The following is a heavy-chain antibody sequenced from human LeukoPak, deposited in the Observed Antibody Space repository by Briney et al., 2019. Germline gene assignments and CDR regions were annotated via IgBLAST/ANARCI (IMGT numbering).Heavy chain of an antibody. Sequence: PSETLSLTCTVSGGSISSGSYYWSWIRQPAGKGLEWIGRIYTSGSTNYNPSLKSRVTMSVDTSKNQFSLKLSSVTAADTAVYYCARQVLADDAFDIWGQGTMVTVSS. J-gene: IGHJ3*02. CDR2: IYTSGST. CDR1: GGSISSGSYY. CDR3: ARQVLADDAFDI. D-gene: IGHD4/OR15-4a*01. V-gene: IGHV4-61*02.